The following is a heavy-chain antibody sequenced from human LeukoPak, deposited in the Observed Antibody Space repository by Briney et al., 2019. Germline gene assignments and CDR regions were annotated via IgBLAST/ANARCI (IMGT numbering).Heavy chain of an antibody. D-gene: IGHD1-20*01. Sequence: SETLSLTCTVSGYSISSGYYWGWIRQPPGKGLEWIGSICHSGSTYYNPSLKSRVTISVDTSKNQFSQKLSSVTAADTAVYYCARDPSAMYNWNYYYYYMDVWGKGTTVTVSS. J-gene: IGHJ6*03. CDR2: ICHSGST. V-gene: IGHV4-38-2*02. CDR1: GYSISSGYY. CDR3: ARDPSAMYNWNYYYYYMDV.